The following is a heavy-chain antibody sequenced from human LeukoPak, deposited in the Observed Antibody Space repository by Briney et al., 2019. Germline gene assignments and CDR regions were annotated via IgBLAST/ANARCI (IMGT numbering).Heavy chain of an antibody. J-gene: IGHJ3*02. Sequence: SQTLSLTCTVSGGSISSYYWSWIRQPPGKGLEWIGYIYYSGSTNYNPSLKSRVTISVETSKNQFSLKLSSVTAADTAVYYCARLGRYSGSRGAFDIWGQGAMVTVSS. CDR3: ARLGRYSGSRGAFDI. V-gene: IGHV4-59*01. CDR2: IYYSGST. D-gene: IGHD1-26*01. CDR1: GGSISSYY.